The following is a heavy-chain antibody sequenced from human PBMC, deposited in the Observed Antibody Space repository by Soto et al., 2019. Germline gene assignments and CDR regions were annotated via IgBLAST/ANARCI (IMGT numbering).Heavy chain of an antibody. V-gene: IGHV3-15*01. D-gene: IGHD2-15*01. Sequence: SLRLYCASAGFTFSSYCMPWVRPAPGKGLEWVGRSKSKTDGGTTDYATPVKGRFTISRDDSKDTLYLQMNSLKTEDTAVYYCTTDYIGYYGMDVWGQGTTVTVSS. CDR3: TTDYIGYYGMDV. CDR2: SKSKTDGGTT. CDR1: GFTFSSYC. J-gene: IGHJ6*02.